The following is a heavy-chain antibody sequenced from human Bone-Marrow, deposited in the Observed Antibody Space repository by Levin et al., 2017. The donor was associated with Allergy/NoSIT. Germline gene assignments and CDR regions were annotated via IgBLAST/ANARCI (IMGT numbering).Heavy chain of an antibody. CDR3: AKIEGDSSVFQH. J-gene: IGHJ1*01. D-gene: IGHD6-19*01. Sequence: PGGSLRLSCTASGFTFDDYAVHWVRQAPGKGLEWVSGLSWNSGDIRYADSVKGRFTLSRDNAKNSLYLQMNSLREEDTAFYYCAKIEGDSSVFQHWGQGTLVTVSS. V-gene: IGHV3-9*01. CDR2: LSWNSGDI. CDR1: GFTFDDYA.